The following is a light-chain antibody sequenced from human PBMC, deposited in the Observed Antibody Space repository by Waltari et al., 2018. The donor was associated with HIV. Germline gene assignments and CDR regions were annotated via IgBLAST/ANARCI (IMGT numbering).Light chain of an antibody. CDR2: RNK. J-gene: IGLJ2*01. V-gene: IGLV1-47*01. Sequence: QSVLTQPPSASGTPGQRVTISCSGSSSNIGSNYVYWYQQLPGMTPKLLIYRNKQRPSGFPDRFSGSKSGTSASLAISGLRSEDEADYYCATWDGRLSGVVFGGGTKLTVL. CDR3: ATWDGRLSGVV. CDR1: SSNIGSNY.